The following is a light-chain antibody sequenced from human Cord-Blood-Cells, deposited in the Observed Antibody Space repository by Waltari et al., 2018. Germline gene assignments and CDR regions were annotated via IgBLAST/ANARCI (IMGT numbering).Light chain of an antibody. Sequence: DIVMTQSPLSLPFTPGAPASISCRSSQSLLHSNGYNYLDWYLQKPGQSPQLLIYLGSNRASGVPDRFSGSGSGTDFTLKISRVEAEDVGVYYCMQALQTRLTFGGGTKVEIK. CDR1: QSLLHSNGYNY. V-gene: IGKV2-28*01. CDR2: LGS. CDR3: MQALQTRLT. J-gene: IGKJ4*01.